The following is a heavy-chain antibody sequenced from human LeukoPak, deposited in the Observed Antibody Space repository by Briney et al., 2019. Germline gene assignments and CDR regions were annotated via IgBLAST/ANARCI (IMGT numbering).Heavy chain of an antibody. CDR3: TTGYSGHWYNEGNY. V-gene: IGHV3-7*01. D-gene: IGHD6-19*01. CDR1: GFTFSRFW. CDR2: IKPDGSGE. Sequence: GGSLRLSCVASGFTFSRFWMIWVRHAPGKGLEWVAMIKPDGSGEYYLDSVKGRFTISRDNAKNSLYLQMNSLRADDTAVYFCTTGYSGHWYNEGNYWGQGTLVTVSS. J-gene: IGHJ4*02.